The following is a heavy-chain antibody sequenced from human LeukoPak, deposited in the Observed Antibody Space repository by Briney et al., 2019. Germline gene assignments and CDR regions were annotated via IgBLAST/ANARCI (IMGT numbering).Heavy chain of an antibody. CDR2: MNPNSGNT. CDR3: ARRALYYYGSGNYFFDY. Sequence: ASVKVSCKASGYTFTSYDINWVRQATGQGLEWMGWMNPNSGNTGYAQKFQGRVTMTRNTSISTAYMELSSLRSEDTAVYYCARRALYYYGSGNYFFDYWGQGPLGTVSS. V-gene: IGHV1-8*01. J-gene: IGHJ4*02. CDR1: GYTFTSYD. D-gene: IGHD3-10*01.